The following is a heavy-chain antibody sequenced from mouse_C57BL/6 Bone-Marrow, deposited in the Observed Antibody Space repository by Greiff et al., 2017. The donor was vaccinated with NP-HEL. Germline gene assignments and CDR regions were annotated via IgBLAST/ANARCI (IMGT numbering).Heavy chain of an antibody. CDR3: ARDPIYYYSSSLSYWYFDV. Sequence: QVQLQQPGAELVMPGASVKLSCKASGYTFTSYWMHWVKQRPGQGLEWIGEIDPSDSYTNYNQKFKGKSTLTVDKSSSTAYMQLSSLTSEDSAVYYCARDPIYYYSSSLSYWYFDVWGTGTTVTVSS. D-gene: IGHD1-1*01. CDR2: IDPSDSYT. CDR1: GYTFTSYW. V-gene: IGHV1-69*01. J-gene: IGHJ1*03.